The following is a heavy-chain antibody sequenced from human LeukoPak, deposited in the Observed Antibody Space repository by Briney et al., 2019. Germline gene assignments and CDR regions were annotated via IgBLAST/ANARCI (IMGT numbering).Heavy chain of an antibody. CDR1: GGSFSGYY. V-gene: IGHV4-34*01. D-gene: IGHD3-10*01. CDR3: ARARVVRGVIGYYFDY. CDR2: INHSGST. J-gene: IGHJ4*02. Sequence: SETLSLTCAVYGGSFSGYYWSWIRQPPGKGLEWIGEINHSGSTNYNPSLKSRVTISVDTSKNQFSLKLSSVTAADTAVYYCARARVVRGVIGYYFDYWGQGTLVTVSS.